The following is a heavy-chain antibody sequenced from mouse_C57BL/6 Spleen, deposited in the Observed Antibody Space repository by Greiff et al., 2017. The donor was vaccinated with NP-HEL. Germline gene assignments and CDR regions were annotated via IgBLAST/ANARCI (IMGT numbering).Heavy chain of an antibody. J-gene: IGHJ2*01. Sequence: QVQLQQSGAELVKPGASVKLSCKASGYTFTSYWMHWVKQRPGQGLEWIGMIHPNSGSTNYNEKFKSKATLTVDKSSSTAYMQLSSLTSEDSAVYYCARKLGLVGEDYWGQGTTLTVSS. D-gene: IGHD4-1*01. CDR2: IHPNSGST. CDR1: GYTFTSYW. V-gene: IGHV1-64*01. CDR3: ARKLGLVGEDY.